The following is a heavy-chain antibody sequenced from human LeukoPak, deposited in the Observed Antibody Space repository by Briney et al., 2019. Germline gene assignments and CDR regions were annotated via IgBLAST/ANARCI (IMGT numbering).Heavy chain of an antibody. CDR2: IYHSGST. CDR3: ARDCRGSTCDGYFDY. D-gene: IGHD2-2*01. CDR1: GGSINYYY. Sequence: SETLSLTCTVSGGSINYYYWSWIRQPPGKGLEWIGSIYHSGSTYYNPSLKSRVTISVDTSKNQFSLKLSSVAAADTAVYYCARDCRGSTCDGYFDYWGQGTLVTVSS. J-gene: IGHJ4*02. V-gene: IGHV4-38-2*02.